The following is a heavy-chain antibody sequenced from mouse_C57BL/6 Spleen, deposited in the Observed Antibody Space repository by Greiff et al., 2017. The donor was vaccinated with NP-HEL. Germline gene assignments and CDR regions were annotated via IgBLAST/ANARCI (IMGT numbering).Heavy chain of an antibody. CDR2: INPSSGYT. CDR3: ASLLPEGYFDV. CDR1: GYTFTSYW. V-gene: IGHV1-7*01. Sequence: VQLQQSGAELAKPGASVKLSCKASGYTFTSYWMHWVKQRPGQGLEWIGYINPSSGYTKYNQKFKDKATLTADKSSSTAYMQLSSLTSEDSAVYYCASLLPEGYFDVWGTGTTVTVSS. J-gene: IGHJ1*03. D-gene: IGHD1-1*01.